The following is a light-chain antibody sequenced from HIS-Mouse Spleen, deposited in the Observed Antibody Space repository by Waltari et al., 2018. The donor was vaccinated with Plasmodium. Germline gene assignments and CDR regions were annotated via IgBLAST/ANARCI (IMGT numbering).Light chain of an antibody. V-gene: IGLV3-10*01. J-gene: IGLJ3*02. CDR2: EDS. CDR3: YSTDSSGNHRV. CDR1: ALPKQY. Sequence: SYELTQPPSVSVSPGQTARITCSGDALPKQYAYWYQQKSGQAPVLVIYEDSKRSAGIPERVTGASSVTMATLTISGAQVEDEADYDCYSTDSSGNHRVFGGGTKLTVL.